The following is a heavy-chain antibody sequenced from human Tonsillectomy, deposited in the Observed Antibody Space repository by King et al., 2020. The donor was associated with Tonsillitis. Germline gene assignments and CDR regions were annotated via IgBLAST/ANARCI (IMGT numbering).Heavy chain of an antibody. CDR2: IYSGGST. J-gene: IGHJ6*02. V-gene: IGHV3-53*01. D-gene: IGHD2-21*02. CDR3: ARGRGAYCGGDCPDDYYYYGMDV. Sequence: VQLVESGGGLIQPGGSLRLSCAASGFTVSTNYMSWVRQAPGKGLEWVSVIYSGGSTYYADSVKGRFTISRDNSKNTLYLQMNSLRAEDTAVYYCARGRGAYCGGDCPDDYYYYGMDVWGQGTTVTVSS. CDR1: GFTVSTNY.